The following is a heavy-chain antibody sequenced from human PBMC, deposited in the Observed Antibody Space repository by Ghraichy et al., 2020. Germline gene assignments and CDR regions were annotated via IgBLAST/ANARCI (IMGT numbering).Heavy chain of an antibody. V-gene: IGHV3-48*02. Sequence: GGSLRLSCAASGFTFSSYSMNWVRQAPGKGLEWVSYISSSSSTIYYADSVKGRFTISRDNAKNSLYLQMNSLRDEDTAVYYCARVSYSYGHYYMDVWGKGTTVTVSS. D-gene: IGHD5-18*01. CDR3: ARVSYSYGHYYMDV. CDR2: ISSSSSTI. CDR1: GFTFSSYS. J-gene: IGHJ6*03.